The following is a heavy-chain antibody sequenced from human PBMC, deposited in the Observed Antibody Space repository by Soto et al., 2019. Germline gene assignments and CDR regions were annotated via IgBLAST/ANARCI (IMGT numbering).Heavy chain of an antibody. CDR3: GKDQASGQGSFDS. CDR1: GFTFNIYG. V-gene: IGHV3-30*18. Sequence: PGGSLRLSCAASGFTFNIYGMHWVRQAPDKGLEWVALISYDGSNQYYADSVKGRFTISRDNSKNTLFLQMNSLRADDTAVSYCGKDQASGQGSFDSWGQGTLGTVSS. J-gene: IGHJ4*02. CDR2: ISYDGSNQ.